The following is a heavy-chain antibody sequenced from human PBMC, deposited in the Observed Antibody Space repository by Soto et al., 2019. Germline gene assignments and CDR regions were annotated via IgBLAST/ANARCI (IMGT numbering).Heavy chain of an antibody. Sequence: SVKVSCKASGDTFSSYAINWVRQAPGQGLEWMGGIIPMFGTANYAQKFKGRVTITAGESTSTVYMELSSLRSEDTAVYYCARVGPAHYYDSSGYYSPLDYWGQGTLVTVCS. J-gene: IGHJ4*02. D-gene: IGHD3-22*01. CDR3: ARVGPAHYYDSSGYYSPLDY. CDR2: IIPMFGTA. CDR1: GDTFSSYA. V-gene: IGHV1-69*13.